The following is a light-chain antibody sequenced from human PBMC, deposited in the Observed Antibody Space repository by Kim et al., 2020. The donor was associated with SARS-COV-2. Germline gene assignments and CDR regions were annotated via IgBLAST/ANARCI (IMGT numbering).Light chain of an antibody. J-gene: IGKJ4*01. CDR1: QSVSTY. Sequence: EIVLTQSPATLSVSPGERATLSCRASQSVSTYLAWYQQKPGQAPRLLIYDASNRATGIPDRFSGSGSGTDFTLTISSLESEDFAVYYCQRRSNWPPALTFGGGTKVDIK. V-gene: IGKV3-11*01. CDR2: DAS. CDR3: QRRSNWPPALT.